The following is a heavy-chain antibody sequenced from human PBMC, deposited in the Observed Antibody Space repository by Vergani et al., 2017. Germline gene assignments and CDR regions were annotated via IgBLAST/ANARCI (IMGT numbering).Heavy chain of an antibody. V-gene: IGHV1-2*02. D-gene: IGHD3-10*01. CDR3: ARDSVLWFGYYYGMDV. CDR2: INPNSGGT. J-gene: IGHJ6*02. Sequence: QVQLVQSGAEVKKPGASVKVSCKASGYTFTSYYMHWVRQAPGQGLEWMGWINPNSGGTNYAQKIQGRVTMTRDTSISTAHMELSRMRSDDTAVYYCARDSVLWFGYYYGMDVWGQGTTVTVSS. CDR1: GYTFTSYY.